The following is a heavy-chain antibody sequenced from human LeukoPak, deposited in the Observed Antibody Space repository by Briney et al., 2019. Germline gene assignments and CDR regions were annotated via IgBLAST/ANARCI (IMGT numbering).Heavy chain of an antibody. CDR3: AKDSRNYYLDY. CDR2: ISDDGNKK. Sequence: GGSLRLSCGASGFTFGYYGMHWVRQAPGKGLECVAVISDDGNKKYYADSVKGRFTISRENSKNTVYLQMNSLRAEDSAVYYCAKDSRNYYLDYWGQGTLVIVSS. CDR1: GFTFGYYG. V-gene: IGHV3-30*18. J-gene: IGHJ4*02.